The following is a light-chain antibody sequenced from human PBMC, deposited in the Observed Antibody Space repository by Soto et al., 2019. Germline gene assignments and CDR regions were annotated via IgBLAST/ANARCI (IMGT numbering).Light chain of an antibody. J-gene: IGKJ1*01. CDR3: QQYNSYSWT. Sequence: GDRVTITCRASQSISSWLAWYQQKPGKAPKLLIYDASSLESGVPSRFSGSGSGTEFTLTISSLQPDDFATYYCQQYNSYSWTFGQGTTGDIK. CDR2: DAS. V-gene: IGKV1-5*01. CDR1: QSISSW.